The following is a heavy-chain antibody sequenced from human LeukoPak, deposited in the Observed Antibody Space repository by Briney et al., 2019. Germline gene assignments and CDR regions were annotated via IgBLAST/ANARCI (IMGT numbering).Heavy chain of an antibody. D-gene: IGHD3-10*01. CDR3: TTVPVLLWFGELLFVDY. CDR1: GFTFSNAW. V-gene: IGHV3-15*01. J-gene: IGHJ4*02. Sequence: PGGSLRLSCAASGFTFSNAWMSWVRQAPGKGLEWVGRIKSKTDGGTTDYAAPVKGRFTISRDDSKTTLYLQMNSLKTEDTAVYYCTTVPVLLWFGELLFVDYWGQGTLVTVSS. CDR2: IKSKTDGGTT.